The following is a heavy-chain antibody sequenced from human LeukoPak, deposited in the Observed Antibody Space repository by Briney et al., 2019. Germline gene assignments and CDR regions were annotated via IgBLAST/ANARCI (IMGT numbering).Heavy chain of an antibody. CDR1: GGSISSGDYY. Sequence: PSETLSLTCTVSGGSISSGDYYWSWVRQPPGKGLEWIVYIYYSGSTYYNPSLKSRVTISVDTSKNQFSLKLSSVTAADTAVYYCASGYCSSTSCPDTLIDYWGQGTLVTVSS. J-gene: IGHJ4*02. D-gene: IGHD2-2*03. CDR2: IYYSGST. V-gene: IGHV4-30-4*01. CDR3: ASGYCSSTSCPDTLIDY.